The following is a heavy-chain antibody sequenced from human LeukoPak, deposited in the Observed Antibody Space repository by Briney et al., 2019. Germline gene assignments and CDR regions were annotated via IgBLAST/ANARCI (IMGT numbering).Heavy chain of an antibody. V-gene: IGHV3-48*04. CDR1: GFTLSSYS. CDR3: ARDPTSKRGNSWVVRFDY. Sequence: GGSLRLSCAASGFTLSSYSMNWVRQAPGQGLEWVSYISSSVSSIYYADSVKGRFTISRDNAKNSLYLQLNSLRAEDTAVYYCARDPTSKRGNSWVVRFDYWGQGTLVSVSS. D-gene: IGHD4-23*01. J-gene: IGHJ4*02. CDR2: ISSSVSSI.